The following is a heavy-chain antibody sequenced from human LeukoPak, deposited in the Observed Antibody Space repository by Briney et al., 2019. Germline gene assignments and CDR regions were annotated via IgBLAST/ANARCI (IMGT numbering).Heavy chain of an antibody. CDR1: GFTFSSYK. V-gene: IGHV3-48*03. CDR2: ISSSGTTI. J-gene: IGHJ3*02. Sequence: PGGSLRLSCAASGFTFSSYKMNWGRQAPGKGLEWVSYISSSGTTIYYADSVKGRFTISRDNAKNSLYLQMNRLRAENTAIYYWAREGPSDGFDIWGQGTMVTVSS. CDR3: AREGPSDGFDI.